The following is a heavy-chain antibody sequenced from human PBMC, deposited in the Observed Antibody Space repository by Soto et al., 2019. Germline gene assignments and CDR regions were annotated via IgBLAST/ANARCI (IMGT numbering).Heavy chain of an antibody. D-gene: IGHD3-22*01. Sequence: PSETLSLTCTVSGGSISSYYWSWIRQPPGKGLEWIATVHYSGSTYYTPSLKNRVTISADTSNNQFSLRLNSVTAADTAVYYCGRQHYYDSSGYYIWNWGQGTLVTVSS. V-gene: IGHV4-39*01. CDR2: VHYSGST. CDR1: GGSISSYY. J-gene: IGHJ4*02. CDR3: GRQHYYDSSGYYIWN.